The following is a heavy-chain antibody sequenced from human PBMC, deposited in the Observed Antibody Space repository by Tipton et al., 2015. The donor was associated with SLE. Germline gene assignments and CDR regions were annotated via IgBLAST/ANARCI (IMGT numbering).Heavy chain of an antibody. J-gene: IGHJ4*02. Sequence: KPSETLSLTCAVYGGSFSGYYWSWIRQPPGKGLEWIGEINHSGSTNYNPSLKSRVTISVDTPKNQFSLKLSPGTAADTAVYYCAGHPLRPPFDYWGQGTLVTVYS. D-gene: IGHD3-3*01. CDR2: INHSGST. CDR1: GGSFSGYY. CDR3: AGHPLRPPFDY. V-gene: IGHV4-34*01.